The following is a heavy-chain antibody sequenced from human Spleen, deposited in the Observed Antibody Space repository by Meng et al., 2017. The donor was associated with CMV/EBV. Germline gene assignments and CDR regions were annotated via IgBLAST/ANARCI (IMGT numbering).Heavy chain of an antibody. J-gene: IGHJ6*02. CDR3: ARGYIIVVPAAPPSCYYYYGMDV. CDR1: GYTFTSYD. V-gene: IGHV1-8*01. D-gene: IGHD2-2*01. Sequence: ASVKVSCKASGYTFTSYDINWVRQATGQGLVWMGWMNPNSGNTGYAQKLQGRVTMTRNTSICTAYMELSSLRSQDTAVYYCARGYIIVVPAAPPSCYYYYGMDVWGQGTTVTVSS. CDR2: MNPNSGNT.